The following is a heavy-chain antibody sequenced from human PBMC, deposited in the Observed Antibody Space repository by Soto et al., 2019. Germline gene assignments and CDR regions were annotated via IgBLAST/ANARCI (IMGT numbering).Heavy chain of an antibody. D-gene: IGHD6-13*01. CDR2: INHSGST. CDR1: GGSFSGYY. J-gene: IGHJ6*02. CDR3: ARGVRSSYSSSWSQQYYYYYYGMDV. Sequence: QVQLQQWGAGLLKPSETLSLTCAVYGGSFSGYYWSWIRQPPGKGLEWIGEINHSGSTNYNPSLKSRVTISVDTSKNQFSLKLSSVTAADTAVYYCARGVRSSYSSSWSQQYYYYYYGMDVWGQGTTVTVSS. V-gene: IGHV4-34*01.